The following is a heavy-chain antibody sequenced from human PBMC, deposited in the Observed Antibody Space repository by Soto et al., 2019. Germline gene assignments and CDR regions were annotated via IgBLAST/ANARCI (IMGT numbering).Heavy chain of an antibody. Sequence: PGGSLRLSCAASGFTFSSYAMNWVRQAPGQGLEWVSGFSGSGSITSYADFVKGRFTISRDNSKSTLYLQMNSLRAEDTAVYYCAKGDCSSTNCPIDYWGQGTLVTVSS. CDR3: AKGDCSSTNCPIDY. J-gene: IGHJ4*02. V-gene: IGHV3-23*01. CDR2: FSGSGSIT. CDR1: GFTFSSYA. D-gene: IGHD2-2*01.